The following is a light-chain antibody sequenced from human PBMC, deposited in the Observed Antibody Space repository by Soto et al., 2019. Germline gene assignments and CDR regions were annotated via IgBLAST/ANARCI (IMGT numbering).Light chain of an antibody. CDR3: QQYGSSRFT. CDR2: GAS. CDR1: HSVTSTF. Sequence: EIVLTQSPGTVSLSPGERATLSCRASHSVTSTFLAWYQRKPGRAPRLLIYGASSRATGIPDRFSGSGSGTDFALTISRLEPEDFAVYYCQQYGSSRFTFGPGTKVDI. J-gene: IGKJ3*01. V-gene: IGKV3-20*01.